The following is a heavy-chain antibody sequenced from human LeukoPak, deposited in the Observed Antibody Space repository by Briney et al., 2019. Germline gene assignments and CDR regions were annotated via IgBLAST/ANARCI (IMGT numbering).Heavy chain of an antibody. J-gene: IGHJ5*02. D-gene: IGHD2-2*01. CDR2: INARGDT. CDR1: CRSFNDYY. CDR3: ARGQVPAARGYNWFDP. V-gene: IGHV4-34*01. Sequence: PSETLSLTCAVYCRSFNDYYWNWVRQPPGKGLEWIGEINARGDTNYNPSLKSRVTISVDSSKNQFSLTLTSMIAADTAIYYCARGQVPAARGYNWFDPWGQGTLVTVSS.